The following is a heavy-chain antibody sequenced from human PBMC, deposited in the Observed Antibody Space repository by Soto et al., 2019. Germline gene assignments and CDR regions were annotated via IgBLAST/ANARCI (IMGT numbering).Heavy chain of an antibody. J-gene: IGHJ6*02. CDR3: AKLGIAAAGTYGMDV. V-gene: IGHV3-43*02. D-gene: IGHD6-13*01. CDR2: ISGDGGST. Sequence: GGSLRLSCAASGFTFDDYAMHWVRQAPGKGLEWVCLISGDGGSTYYADSVKGRFTISRDNSKNSLYLQMNSLRTEDTALYYCAKLGIAAAGTYGMDVWGQGTTVTVSS. CDR1: GFTFDDYA.